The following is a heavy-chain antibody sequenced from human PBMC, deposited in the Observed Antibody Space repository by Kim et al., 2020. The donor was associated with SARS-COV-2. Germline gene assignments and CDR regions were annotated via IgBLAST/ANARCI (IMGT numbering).Heavy chain of an antibody. CDR2: ISYDGSNK. CDR1: GFTFSSYA. V-gene: IGHV3-30-3*01. CDR3: ARAGGQWLVGRYYLDY. Sequence: GGSLRLSCAASGFTFSSYAMHWVRQAPGKGLEWVAVISYDGSNKYYADSVKGRFTISRDNSKNTLYLQMNSLRAEDTAVYYCARAGGQWLVGRYYLDYWG. J-gene: IGHJ4*01. D-gene: IGHD6-19*01.